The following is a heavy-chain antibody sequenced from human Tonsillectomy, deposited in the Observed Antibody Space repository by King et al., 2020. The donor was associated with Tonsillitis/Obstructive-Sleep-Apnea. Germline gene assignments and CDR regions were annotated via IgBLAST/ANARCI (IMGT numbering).Heavy chain of an antibody. CDR1: GGSIGSDY. D-gene: IGHD4-11*01. Sequence: VQLQESGPGLVKPSETLSLTCTVSGGSIGSDYWSWIRQPPGKGLEWIGYIYNSGRTSYNPSLKSRVTISLDTSKNQFSLKLRSVTAADTAVYYCATQTTVTYFDYWGQGTLVTVSS. CDR2: IYNSGRT. V-gene: IGHV4-59*08. CDR3: ATQTTVTYFDY. J-gene: IGHJ4*02.